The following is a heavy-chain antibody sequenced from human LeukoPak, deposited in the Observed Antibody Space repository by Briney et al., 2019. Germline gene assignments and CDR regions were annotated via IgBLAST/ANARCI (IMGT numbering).Heavy chain of an antibody. J-gene: IGHJ4*02. D-gene: IGHD2-2*01. V-gene: IGHV3-21*01. CDR1: GFTFSSYS. CDR3: ARGFGVPAAAAGY. Sequence: GGSLRLSCAASGFTFSSYSMNWVRQAPGKGLEGVSSISSSSSYIYYADSVKGRFTISRDNAKNSLYLQMNSLRAEDTAVYYCARGFGVPAAAAGYWGQGTLVTVSS. CDR2: ISSSSSYI.